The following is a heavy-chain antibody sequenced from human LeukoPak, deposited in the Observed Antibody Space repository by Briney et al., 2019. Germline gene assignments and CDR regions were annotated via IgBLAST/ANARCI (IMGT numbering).Heavy chain of an antibody. D-gene: IGHD3-9*01. V-gene: IGHV3-23*01. Sequence: GGSLRLSCVASGFTFSSYGMSWVRQAPGKGLEWVSAISGSGASTYYADSGKGRFTISRDNSKNTLYLQMNSLRAEDTAVYYCAKVPYFDLYYYMDVWGKGTTVTISS. CDR1: GFTFSSYG. CDR2: ISGSGAST. CDR3: AKVPYFDLYYYMDV. J-gene: IGHJ6*03.